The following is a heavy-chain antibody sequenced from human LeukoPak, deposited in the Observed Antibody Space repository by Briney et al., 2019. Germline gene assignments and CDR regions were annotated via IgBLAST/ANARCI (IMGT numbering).Heavy chain of an antibody. D-gene: IGHD6-25*01. Sequence: GGSLRLSCAASGFTFSSYGMHWVRQAPGKGLEWVAVIWYDGSNKYYADSVKGRFTISRDNSKSTLYLQMNSLRAEDTAVYYCARDSSVGYFDLWGRGTLVTVSS. V-gene: IGHV3-33*01. CDR3: ARDSSVGYFDL. CDR2: IWYDGSNK. J-gene: IGHJ2*01. CDR1: GFTFSSYG.